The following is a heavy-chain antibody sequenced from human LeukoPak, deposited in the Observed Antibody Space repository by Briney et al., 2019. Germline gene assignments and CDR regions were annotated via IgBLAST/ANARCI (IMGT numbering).Heavy chain of an antibody. CDR2: IYTSGST. V-gene: IGHV4-61*02. Sequence: PSQTLSLTCTVSGGSISSGSYYWSWIRQPAGKGLEWIGRIYTSGSTNYNPYLKSRVTISVDTSKNQFSLKLSSVTAADTAVYYCARGITIFGVVIHEAWFDPWGQGTLVTVSS. CDR1: GGSISSGSYY. J-gene: IGHJ5*02. CDR3: ARGITIFGVVIHEAWFDP. D-gene: IGHD3-3*01.